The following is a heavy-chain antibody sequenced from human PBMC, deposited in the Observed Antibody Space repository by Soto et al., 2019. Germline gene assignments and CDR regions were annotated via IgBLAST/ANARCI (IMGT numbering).Heavy chain of an antibody. CDR3: AKDFSYDSSGGLDY. Sequence: VQLLESGGALVQPGGSLRLSCEASGFTFNSYAMSWVRQAPGKGLEWVSAISDNGGNTYYPDYVRGRFTISRDNSKNSLFLQLNSVRVEDTAVSYCAKDFSYDSSGGLDYWGQGTLVSVSA. D-gene: IGHD3-22*01. CDR1: GFTFNSYA. J-gene: IGHJ4*02. V-gene: IGHV3-23*01. CDR2: ISDNGGNT.